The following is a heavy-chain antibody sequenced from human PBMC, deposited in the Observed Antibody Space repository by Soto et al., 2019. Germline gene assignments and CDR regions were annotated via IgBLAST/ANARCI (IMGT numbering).Heavy chain of an antibody. V-gene: IGHV3-30*18. Sequence: HPGWSLRLSCAASGFTFSSYGMHWVRQAPGKGLEWVAVISYDGSNKYYADSVKGRFTISRDNSKNTLYLQMNSLRAEDTAVYYCAKAGYGYDYVWGSYLFDYWGQGTLVTVSS. CDR2: ISYDGSNK. CDR3: AKAGYGYDYVWGSYLFDY. D-gene: IGHD3-16*02. J-gene: IGHJ4*02. CDR1: GFTFSSYG.